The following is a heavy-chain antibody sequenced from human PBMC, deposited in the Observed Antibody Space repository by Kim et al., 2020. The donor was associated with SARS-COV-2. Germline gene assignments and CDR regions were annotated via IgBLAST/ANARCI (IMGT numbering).Heavy chain of an antibody. J-gene: IGHJ4*02. CDR1: GGSISSSSYY. D-gene: IGHD3-10*01. CDR3: AREGGILWFGETDY. CDR2: IYYSGST. Sequence: SETLSLTCTVSGGSISSSSYYWGWIRQPPGKGLEWIGSIYYSGSTYYNPSLKSRVTISVDTSKNQFSLKLSSVTAADTAVYYCAREGGILWFGETDYWGQGTLVTVSS. V-gene: IGHV4-39*07.